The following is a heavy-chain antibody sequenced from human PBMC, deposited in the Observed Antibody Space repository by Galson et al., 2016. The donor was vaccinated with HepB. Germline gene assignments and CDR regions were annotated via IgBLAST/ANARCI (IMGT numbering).Heavy chain of an antibody. V-gene: IGHV4-38-2*02. J-gene: IGHJ4*02. D-gene: IGHD3-10*01. CDR2: IFRSGTT. CDR3: ARDNSAMARGIIIRGEVDY. CDR1: GYSISTGYY. Sequence: SETLSLTCSVSGYSISTGYYWGWIRQPPGKGLEWIGYIFRSGTTYYNPSLKRRVTLSLDTSKNQFSLKLASVTAADTAMYYCARDNSAMARGIIIRGEVDYWGQGTLVTVSS.